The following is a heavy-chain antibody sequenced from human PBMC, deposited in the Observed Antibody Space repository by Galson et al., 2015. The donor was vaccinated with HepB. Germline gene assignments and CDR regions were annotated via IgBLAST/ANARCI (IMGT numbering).Heavy chain of an antibody. Sequence: SLRLSCAASGFTFSSYAMHWVRQAPGKGLEWVAVISYDGSNKYYADSVKGRFTISRDNSKNTLYLQMNSLRAEDTAVYCCARHRSVRSSSWEAFDYWGQGTLVTVSS. D-gene: IGHD6-13*01. V-gene: IGHV3-30*04. CDR1: GFTFSSYA. J-gene: IGHJ4*02. CDR2: ISYDGSNK. CDR3: ARHRSVRSSSWEAFDY.